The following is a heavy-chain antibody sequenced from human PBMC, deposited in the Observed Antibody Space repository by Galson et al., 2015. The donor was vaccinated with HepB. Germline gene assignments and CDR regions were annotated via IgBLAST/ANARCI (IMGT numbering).Heavy chain of an antibody. CDR2: ITVFNGNT. V-gene: IGHV1-45*02. CDR3: ASSIPFRQSFDSSGEYLDY. CDR1: GYTFSYRY. Sequence: SVKVSCKASGYTFSYRYLHWVRQAPGQALEWMGWITVFNGNTNYAQKFQDRVTITRDRSMSAAYMELSSLRSEDTAMYYCASSIPFRQSFDSSGEYLDYWGPGTLVTVSP. J-gene: IGHJ4*02. D-gene: IGHD3-22*01.